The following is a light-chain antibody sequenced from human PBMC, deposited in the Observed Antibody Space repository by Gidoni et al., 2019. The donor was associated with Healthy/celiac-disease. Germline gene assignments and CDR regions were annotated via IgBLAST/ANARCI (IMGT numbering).Light chain of an antibody. V-gene: IGLV2-23*01. CDR2: EGS. J-gene: IGLJ3*02. CDR1: SSDVGSYNL. Sequence: QSALTPPASVSASPGHSITISCTGTSSDVGSYNLVSWYQQHPGKAPKLRIYEGSNRPSGVSNRFSGSKSGNTASLTISGLQAEDEADYYCCSYAGSSPWVFGGGTKLTVL. CDR3: CSYAGSSPWV.